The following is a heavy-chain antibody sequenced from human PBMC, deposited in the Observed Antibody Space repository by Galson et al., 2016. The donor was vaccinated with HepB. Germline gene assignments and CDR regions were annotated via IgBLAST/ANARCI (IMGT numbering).Heavy chain of an antibody. CDR3: AKEFVATGAVVGDY. CDR1: GFTFNTYA. J-gene: IGHJ4*02. CDR2: IRNSGSTT. V-gene: IGHV3-23*01. D-gene: IGHD2-21*01. Sequence: SLRLSCAASGFTFNTYAMSWVRQAPGKGLEWVSAIRNSGSTTYYADAVKGRFAISRDNSKNTLYLQMNSLRVEDTALYYCAKEFVATGAVVGDYWGQGTLVTVSS.